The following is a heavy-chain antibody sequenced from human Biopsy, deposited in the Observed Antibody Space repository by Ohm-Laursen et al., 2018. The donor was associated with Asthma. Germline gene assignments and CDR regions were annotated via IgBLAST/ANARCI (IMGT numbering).Heavy chain of an antibody. CDR2: IYHRGST. V-gene: IGHV4-31*03. CDR3: ARDYYDFWNRSVYTYFGMDV. Sequence: TLSLTCSVSGYSISNGGYYWTWVRQRPGKGLEWIGNIYHRGSTKYNPSLKSRLYFSVDTSKNQFSLKLSSVTAADTAIYFCARDYYDFWNRSVYTYFGMDVWGRGTTVVVSS. J-gene: IGHJ6*02. D-gene: IGHD3-3*01. CDR1: GYSISNGGYY.